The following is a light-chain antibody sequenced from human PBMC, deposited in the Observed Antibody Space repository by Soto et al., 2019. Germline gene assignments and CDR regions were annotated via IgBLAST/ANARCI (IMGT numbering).Light chain of an antibody. J-gene: IGKJ5*01. CDR1: QGISSY. CDR2: AGS. CDR3: QELNSYPLT. Sequence: IQLTQSPSSLSASVGDRVTITCLAIQGISSYLAWYQQKPGKAPMLLIYAGSTLQSGVPSRFSGSGSGTDFTLTISSLQPEDFATYYCQELNSYPLTFGQGTLLEIK. V-gene: IGKV1-9*01.